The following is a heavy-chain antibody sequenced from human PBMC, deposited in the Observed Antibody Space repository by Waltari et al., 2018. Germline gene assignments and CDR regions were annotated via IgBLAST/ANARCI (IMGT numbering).Heavy chain of an antibody. J-gene: IGHJ6*02. CDR2: ISGNGGGT. D-gene: IGHD3-10*01. CDR1: GFTFSHYE. V-gene: IGHV3-23*01. Sequence: EEQLLESGGGLVQPGGLLRLSCAASGFTFSHYELRWVRQAPGKGLEWVASISGNGGGTHYADSVKGRFTISRDNSKNTLYVQMNSLRAEDTAVYYCAKDRVKWDVWGQGTTVTVSS. CDR3: AKDRVKWDV.